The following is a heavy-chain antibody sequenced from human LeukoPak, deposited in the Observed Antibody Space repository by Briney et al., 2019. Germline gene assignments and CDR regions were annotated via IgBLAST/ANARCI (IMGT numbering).Heavy chain of an antibody. CDR1: GGSISSSSYY. CDR2: IYYSGST. D-gene: IGHD6-19*01. V-gene: IGHV4-39*01. J-gene: IGHJ4*02. Sequence: SETLSLTCTVWGGSISSSSYYWGWIRQPPGKGLEWIGSIYYSGSTYYNPSLKSRVTISVDTSKNQFSLKLSSVTAADTAVYYCARHSSGWYDDYWGQGTLVTVSS. CDR3: ARHSSGWYDDY.